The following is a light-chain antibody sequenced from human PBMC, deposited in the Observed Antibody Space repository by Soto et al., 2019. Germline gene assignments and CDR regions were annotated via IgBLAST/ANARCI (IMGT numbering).Light chain of an antibody. Sequence: DIQMTQSPSSLSASVGDRVTITCQASQAIKNFLNWYQQKPGKAPKLLIYDASNLEAGVPSRFSGSVSGTDFSFTISSLQPEDIATYYCQQFDLPPTFGQGTNLESK. CDR1: QAIKNF. V-gene: IGKV1-33*01. CDR3: QQFDLPPT. CDR2: DAS. J-gene: IGKJ2*01.